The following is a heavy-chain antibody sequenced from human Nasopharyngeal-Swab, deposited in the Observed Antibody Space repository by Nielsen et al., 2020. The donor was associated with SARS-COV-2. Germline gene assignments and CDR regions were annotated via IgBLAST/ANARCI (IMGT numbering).Heavy chain of an antibody. V-gene: IGHV4-39*01. CDR2: INYSGST. CDR1: GDSISSSSYH. CDR3: ARQVAAAEDFQH. J-gene: IGHJ1*01. Sequence: GPLRLSCTVSGDSISSSSYHWGWIRQPPGKGLEWIGSINYSGSTYYNPSLKSRVTIAVDTSKNQFSLKLSSVTATDTAVYYCARQVAAAEDFQHWGQGTLVTVSS. D-gene: IGHD6-13*01.